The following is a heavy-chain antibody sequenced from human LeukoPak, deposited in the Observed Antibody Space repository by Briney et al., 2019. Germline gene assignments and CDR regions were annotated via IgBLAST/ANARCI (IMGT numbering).Heavy chain of an antibody. CDR1: GDSINSASNS. D-gene: IGHD5-12*01. V-gene: IGHV4-30-4*07. CDR3: ASISIVATILSGSWNY. Sequence: SETLSLTCAVSGDSINSASNSWNWIRQPPGKGPEWIGYTYYSGNSYYNPSLKTPVTISVDTSKNQFSLRLTSVTAADTAVYYCASISIVATILSGSWNYWGQGTLVTVSS. J-gene: IGHJ4*02. CDR2: TYYSGNS.